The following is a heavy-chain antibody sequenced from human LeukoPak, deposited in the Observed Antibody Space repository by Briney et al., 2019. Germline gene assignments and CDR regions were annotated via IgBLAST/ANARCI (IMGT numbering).Heavy chain of an antibody. CDR3: ASGGRSGSYYWFDP. V-gene: IGHV4-34*01. CDR1: GGSFSGYY. Sequence: SETLSLTCGVYGGSFSGYYWSWIRQPPGKGLEWIGEINHSGSTNYNPSLKSRVTISVDASKNQFSLKLSSVTAADTAVYYCASGGRSGSYYWFDPWGQGTLVTVSS. J-gene: IGHJ5*02. D-gene: IGHD3-10*01. CDR2: INHSGST.